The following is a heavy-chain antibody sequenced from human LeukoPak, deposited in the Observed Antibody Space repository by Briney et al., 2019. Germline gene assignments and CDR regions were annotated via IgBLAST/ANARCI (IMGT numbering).Heavy chain of an antibody. D-gene: IGHD6-19*01. CDR1: GDSVSNNSAA. CDR3: ARAPTPIIAVAGSFDY. J-gene: IGHJ4*02. V-gene: IGHV6-1*01. Sequence: SQTLSLTCAISGDSVSNNSAAWNWIRQSPSRGPEWLGRTYYRSKWYNDYAVSVKSRITINPDTSKNQFSLQVNSVTPEDTAVYYCARAPTPIIAVAGSFDYWVQGTLVTVSS. CDR2: TYYRSKWYN.